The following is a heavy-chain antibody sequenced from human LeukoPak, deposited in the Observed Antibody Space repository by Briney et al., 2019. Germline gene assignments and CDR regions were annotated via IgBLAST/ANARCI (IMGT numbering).Heavy chain of an antibody. Sequence: SETLSLTCTVSGGSISSYYWSWIRQPPGKGLEWIGCIYDSGSTNYNPSLKSRVSISVDTSKNQFSLKLSSVTAADTAVYYCARGLLYHPIFFDYWGQGTLVTVSS. V-gene: IGHV4-59*01. J-gene: IGHJ4*02. D-gene: IGHD2-8*01. CDR2: IYDSGST. CDR3: ARGLLYHPIFFDY. CDR1: GGSISSYY.